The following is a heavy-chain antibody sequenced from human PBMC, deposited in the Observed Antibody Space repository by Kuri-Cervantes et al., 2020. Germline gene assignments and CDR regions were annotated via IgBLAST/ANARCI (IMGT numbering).Heavy chain of an antibody. J-gene: IGHJ4*02. CDR3: ARGRGVGATRAYFDY. V-gene: IGHV3-30-3*01. Sequence: GGSLRLSCAASGFTFSSYATHWVRQAPGKGLEWVAVISYDGSNKYYADSVKGRFTISRDNSKNTLYLQMNSLRAEDTAVYYCARGRGVGATRAYFDYWGQGTLVTVSS. D-gene: IGHD1-26*01. CDR1: GFTFSSYA. CDR2: ISYDGSNK.